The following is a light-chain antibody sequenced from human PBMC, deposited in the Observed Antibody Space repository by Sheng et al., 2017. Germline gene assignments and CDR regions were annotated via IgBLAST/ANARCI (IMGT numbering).Light chain of an antibody. CDR1: SIGRKS. J-gene: IGLJ2*01. CDR3: QVWDSAGNQVV. Sequence: SYVLSQPHSVSVAPGQTARITCGGNSIGRKSVHWYQQKPGQAPVLVLYDDRDRPSEIPERFSGSNSGNTATLTISSVEAGDEADYYCQVWDSAGNQVVFGGGTKLTVL. V-gene: IGLV3-21*02. CDR2: DDR.